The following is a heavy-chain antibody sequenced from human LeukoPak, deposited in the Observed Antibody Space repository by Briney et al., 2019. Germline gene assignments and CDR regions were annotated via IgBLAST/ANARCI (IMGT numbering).Heavy chain of an antibody. CDR2: ISAYNGNT. CDR1: GYTFTSYG. J-gene: IGHJ4*02. D-gene: IGHD6-19*01. V-gene: IGHV1-18*01. Sequence: GASVQVSCKASGYTFTSYGISWVRQAPGQGLEWMGWISAYNGNTNYAQKLQGRVTMTTDTSTSTAYMELRSLRSDDTAVYYCARVESGGPGYSSSSKPGIAVAGKRGGDFDYWGQGTLVTVSS. CDR3: ARVESGGPGYSSSSKPGIAVAGKRGGDFDY.